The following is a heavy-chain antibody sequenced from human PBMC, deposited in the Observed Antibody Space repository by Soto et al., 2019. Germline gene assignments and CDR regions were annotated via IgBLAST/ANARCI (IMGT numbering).Heavy chain of an antibody. D-gene: IGHD6-13*01. V-gene: IGHV3-9*01. CDR1: GFTFDDYA. Sequence: LRLSCAASGFTFDDYAMHWVRQVPGKGLEWVSGINWNSGSIGHGDSVKGRFAISRDNAKNSLHLQMNSPSAEDTAFYYCVKDESINWYSGHFRHWGQGTLVTVSS. CDR2: INWNSGSI. J-gene: IGHJ1*01. CDR3: VKDESINWYSGHFRH.